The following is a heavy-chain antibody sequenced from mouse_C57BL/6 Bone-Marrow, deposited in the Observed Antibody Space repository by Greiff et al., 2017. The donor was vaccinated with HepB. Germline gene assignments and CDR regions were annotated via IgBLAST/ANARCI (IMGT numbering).Heavy chain of an antibody. D-gene: IGHD2-4*01. J-gene: IGHJ2*01. CDR1: GFTFSDYY. V-gene: IGHV5-12*01. CDR3: ARHNYDYDLFDY. Sequence: DVKLVESGGGLVQPGGSLKLSCAASGFTFSDYYMYWVRQTPEKRLEWVAYISNGGGSTYYPDTVKGRFTISRDNAKNTLYLQMSRLKSEDTAMYYCARHNYDYDLFDYWGQGTTLTVSS. CDR2: ISNGGGST.